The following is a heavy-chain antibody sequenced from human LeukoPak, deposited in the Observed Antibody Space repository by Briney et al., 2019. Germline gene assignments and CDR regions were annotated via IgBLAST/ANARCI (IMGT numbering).Heavy chain of an antibody. CDR3: ARDVTYYYDSSGYYY. Sequence: PGGSLRLSCAASGFTFSSYAMHWVRQAPGKGLEWVAVISYDGSNKYYADSVEGRFTISRDNSKNTLYLQMNSLRAEDTAVYYCARDVTYYYDSSGYYYWGQGTLVTVSS. J-gene: IGHJ4*02. V-gene: IGHV3-30-3*01. CDR2: ISYDGSNK. CDR1: GFTFSSYA. D-gene: IGHD3-22*01.